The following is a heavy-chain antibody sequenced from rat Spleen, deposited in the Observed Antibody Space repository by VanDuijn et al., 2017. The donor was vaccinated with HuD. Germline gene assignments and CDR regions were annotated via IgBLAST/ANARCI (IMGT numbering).Heavy chain of an antibody. J-gene: IGHJ2*01. CDR1: GFTFNDYW. CDR2: ITNTGFST. D-gene: IGHD1-10*01. CDR3: ARRGYNNYFFDY. V-gene: IGHV5-31*01. Sequence: EVQLVESGGGLVQPGRPLKLSCVASGFTFNDYWMTWIRQAPGKGLEWIASITNTGFSTYYPDSVKGRFTISRDNAKSTPYLKMDSLRSEDTATYYCARRGYNNYFFDYWGQGVMVTVSA.